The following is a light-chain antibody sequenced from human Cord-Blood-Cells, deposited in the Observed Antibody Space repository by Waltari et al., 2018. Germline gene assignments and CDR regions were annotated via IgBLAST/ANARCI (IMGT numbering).Light chain of an antibody. Sequence: DIQMTQSPSSLSASVGDRVTITCQASQDISNYLIWYQQKPGKAPKLLIYDASNLETGVPSRVSGSGSGTEFTFTISSLQPEDIATYYCQQYDNLPYTFGQGTKLEIK. J-gene: IGKJ2*01. CDR1: QDISNY. CDR3: QQYDNLPYT. V-gene: IGKV1-33*01. CDR2: DAS.